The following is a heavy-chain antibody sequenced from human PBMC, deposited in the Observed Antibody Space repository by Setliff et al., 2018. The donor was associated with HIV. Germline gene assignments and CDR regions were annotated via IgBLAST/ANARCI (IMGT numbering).Heavy chain of an antibody. J-gene: IGHJ4*02. CDR1: GDSMSGYY. CDR2: IHTSGSTS. CDR3: ATHFVPAIRANDF. V-gene: IGHV4-4*08. Sequence: KPSETLSLTCAVSGDSMSGYYWSWIRQSPGKKLEWIGYIHTSGSTSYYNPSLKSRVTISVDASKNQFSLKLTSVTAADTAVYYCATHFVPAIRANDFWGQGTLVTVSS. D-gene: IGHD3-3*02.